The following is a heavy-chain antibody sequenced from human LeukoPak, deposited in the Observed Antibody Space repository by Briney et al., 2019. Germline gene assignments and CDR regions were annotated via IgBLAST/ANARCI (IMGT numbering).Heavy chain of an antibody. J-gene: IGHJ4*02. V-gene: IGHV4-4*07. CDR1: GGSISSYY. D-gene: IGHD3-22*01. CDR3: ARDPHYYDSSGYSY. Sequence: SETLSLTCTVSGGSISSYYWSWIRQPPGKGLEWIGRIYTSGSTNYNPSLKSRVTMSVDTSKNQFSLKLSSVTAADTAVYYCARDPHYYDSSGYSYWGQGTLVTVSS. CDR2: IYTSGST.